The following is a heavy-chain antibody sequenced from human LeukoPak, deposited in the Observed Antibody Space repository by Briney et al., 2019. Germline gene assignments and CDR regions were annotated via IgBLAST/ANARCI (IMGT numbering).Heavy chain of an antibody. CDR2: NYYSGSTNYHPYSGST. CDR3: ARQSRGAAAGNDY. D-gene: IGHD6-13*01. CDR1: GGSISSYY. V-gene: IGHV4-59*08. Sequence: SETLSLTCSVSGGSISSYYWSWIRQPPGKGLEWIGYNYYSGSTNYHPYSGSTNYNPSLEGRVTIAVVASKNQFSLQSFSVTAADTAVYYCARQSRGAAAGNDYWGQGTLVTVSS. J-gene: IGHJ4*02.